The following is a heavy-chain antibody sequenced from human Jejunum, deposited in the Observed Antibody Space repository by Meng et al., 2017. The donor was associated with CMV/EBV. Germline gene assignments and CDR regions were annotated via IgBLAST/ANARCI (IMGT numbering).Heavy chain of an antibody. V-gene: IGHV1-18*01. CDR1: GYNFTSYG. D-gene: IGHD1-26*01. CDR3: ARDSVGATTAGY. CDR2: ISAYNGNT. J-gene: IGHJ4*02. Sequence: ASGYNFTSYGISWVRQAPGQGLEWMGWISAYNGNTNYAQKLQGRVTMTTDTSTSTAYMELRSLRSDDTAVYYCARDSVGATTAGYWGQGTLVTVSS.